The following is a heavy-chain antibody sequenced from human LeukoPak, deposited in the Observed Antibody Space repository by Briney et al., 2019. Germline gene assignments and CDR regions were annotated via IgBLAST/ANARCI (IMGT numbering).Heavy chain of an antibody. Sequence: PGGSLRLSCVASGFTFSSSWMYWVRQAPGKGLVWASRISSDGSSTTYADSVKGRFTISRDNAKNSLYLQMNSLRAEDTAVYYCAREVSGYDFGYWGQGTLVTVSS. CDR1: GFTFSSSW. J-gene: IGHJ4*02. CDR3: AREVSGYDFGY. D-gene: IGHD5-12*01. V-gene: IGHV3-74*01. CDR2: ISSDGSST.